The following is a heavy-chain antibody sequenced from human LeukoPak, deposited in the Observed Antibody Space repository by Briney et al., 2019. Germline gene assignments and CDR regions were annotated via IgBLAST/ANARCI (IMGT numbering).Heavy chain of an antibody. CDR2: IYYRGST. D-gene: IGHD5-24*01. V-gene: IGHV4-59*08. CDR1: GGSISSYY. J-gene: IGHJ4*02. CDR3: ARQRGYGEMVTFDY. Sequence: SETLSLTCTVSGGSISSYYWNWIRQPPGKGLEWIGYIYYRGSTNYNPSLKSRVTISVDTSKNQFSLKLSSVTAADTAVYYCARQRGYGEMVTFDYWGQGTLVTVSS.